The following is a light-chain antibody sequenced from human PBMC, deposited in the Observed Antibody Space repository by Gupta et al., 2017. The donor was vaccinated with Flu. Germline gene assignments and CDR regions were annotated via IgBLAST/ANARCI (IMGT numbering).Light chain of an antibody. CDR1: QSVSTN. CDR3: QQYDDWPLT. Sequence: VMTQSPATLSVSPGERATLSCRASQSVSTNLAWYQQKPGQAPRLLIHGASTRATGLSGRFSGSGSGTDFTLTISSLQSEDIAVYHCQQYDDWPLTFGQGTKLE. V-gene: IGKV3-15*01. J-gene: IGKJ2*01. CDR2: GAS.